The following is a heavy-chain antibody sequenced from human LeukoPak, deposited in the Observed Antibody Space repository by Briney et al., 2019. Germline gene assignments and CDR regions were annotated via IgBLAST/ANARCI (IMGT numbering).Heavy chain of an antibody. CDR2: IYYSGST. J-gene: IGHJ4*02. CDR3: ARRAGQSRVDY. CDR1: GFSLSTSGVG. V-gene: IGHV4-30-4*08. Sequence: SGPTLVKPTQTLTLTCTFSGFSLSTSGVGVGWIRQPPGKGLEWIGYIYYSGSTYYNPSLKSRVTISVDTSKNQFSLKLSSVTAADTAVYYCARRAGQSRVDYWGQGTLVTVSS.